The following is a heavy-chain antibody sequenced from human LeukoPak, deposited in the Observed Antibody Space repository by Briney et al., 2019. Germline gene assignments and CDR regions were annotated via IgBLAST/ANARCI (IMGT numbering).Heavy chain of an antibody. CDR2: IYYSGST. J-gene: IGHJ4*02. CDR1: GGSISSSSYY. D-gene: IGHD5-18*01. Sequence: SETLSLTCTVSGGSISSSSYYWGWIRQPPGKGLEWIGSIYYSGSTYYNPSLKSRVTISVDTSKNQFSLKLSSVTAADTAVYYCTRPTWIQLWYHFDYWGQGTLVTVSS. CDR3: TRPTWIQLWYHFDY. V-gene: IGHV4-39*01.